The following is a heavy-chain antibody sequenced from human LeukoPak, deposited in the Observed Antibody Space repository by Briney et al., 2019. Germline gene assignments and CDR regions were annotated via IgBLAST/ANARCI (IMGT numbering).Heavy chain of an antibody. CDR3: ATFLGATFFDH. CDR2: IKQDGSVK. D-gene: IGHD1-26*01. CDR1: GFTFSSYW. J-gene: IGHJ4*02. V-gene: IGHV3-7*01. Sequence: PGGSLRLSCAASGFTFSSYWMSWIRQAPGMGLQWVANIKQDGSVKTYVDSVKGRFTISRDNAKNSLYLQMNSLRGEDTAVYYCATFLGATFFDHWGQGTLVSVSS.